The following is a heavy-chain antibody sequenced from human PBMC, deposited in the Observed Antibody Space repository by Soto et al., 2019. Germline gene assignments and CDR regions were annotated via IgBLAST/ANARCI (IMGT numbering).Heavy chain of an antibody. D-gene: IGHD2-8*01. CDR3: AQGAHRRQMLSWFDS. V-gene: IGHV3-30*18. J-gene: IGHJ5*01. Sequence: QVQLVESGGGVVQPGRSLRLSCTASGFTFSSFGIHWVRQAPGKGLEWVTIIAYDGSDKYYAASVKGRFTISRDNSKNTVYLEMNSLRGDDTAVYYCAQGAHRRQMLSWFDSWGQGTLVTVSS. CDR1: GFTFSSFG. CDR2: IAYDGSDK.